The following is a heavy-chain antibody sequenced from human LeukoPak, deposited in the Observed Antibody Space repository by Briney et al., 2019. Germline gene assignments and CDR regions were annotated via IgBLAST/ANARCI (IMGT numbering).Heavy chain of an antibody. CDR2: INPNSGGT. D-gene: IGHD4-23*01. V-gene: IGHV1-2*06. J-gene: IGHJ4*02. Sequence: ASVKVSCKASGYTFTGYYMHWVRQAPGQGLEWMGRINPNSGGTNYAQKFQGRVTMTRDTSISTAYMELRRLRSDDTAVYYCASYHDYGGNPDYWGQGTLVTVSS. CDR3: ASYHDYGGNPDY. CDR1: GYTFTGYY.